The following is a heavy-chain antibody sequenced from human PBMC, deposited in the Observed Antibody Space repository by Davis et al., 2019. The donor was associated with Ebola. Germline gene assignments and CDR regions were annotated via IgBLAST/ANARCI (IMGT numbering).Heavy chain of an antibody. CDR2: IIRTLGTA. Sequence: SVQVSCKASGGTFISYPISWVRQAPGQGLEWMGRIIRTLGTANDAQNFQGRVTITADEPTSTAYMELRSLRSDDTAVYYCARAGYCSSTSCYYNYYYYGMDVWGQGTTVTVSS. J-gene: IGHJ6*02. V-gene: IGHV1-69*13. CDR1: GGTFISYP. CDR3: ARAGYCSSTSCYYNYYYYGMDV. D-gene: IGHD2-2*01.